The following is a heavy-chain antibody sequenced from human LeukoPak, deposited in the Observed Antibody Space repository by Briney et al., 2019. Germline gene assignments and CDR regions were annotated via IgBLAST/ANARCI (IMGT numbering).Heavy chain of an antibody. D-gene: IGHD3-10*01. J-gene: IGHJ6*02. CDR1: GFTFSSYS. CDR2: ISSSSSTI. Sequence: TGGSLRLSCAASGFTFSSYSMNWVRQAPGKGLEWVSYISSSSSTIYYADSVKGRFTISRDNAKNSLYLQMNSLRAEGTAVYYCGSTGDYYGSGSYYKDYYYGMDVWGQGTTVTVSS. CDR3: GSTGDYYGSGSYYKDYYYGMDV. V-gene: IGHV3-48*01.